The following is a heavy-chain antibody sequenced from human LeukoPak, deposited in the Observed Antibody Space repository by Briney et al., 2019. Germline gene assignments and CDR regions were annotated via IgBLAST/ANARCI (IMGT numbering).Heavy chain of an antibody. CDR2: ISYDGSNK. CDR1: GFTFSSYA. Sequence: GGSLRLSCAASGFTFSSYAMHWVRQAPGKGLEWVAVISYDGSNKYYADSVKGRFTISRDNSENTLYLQMNSLRAEDTAVYYCARDHGYSYGKNNWYFDLWGRGTLVTVSS. V-gene: IGHV3-30-3*01. CDR3: ARDHGYSYGKNNWYFDL. J-gene: IGHJ2*01. D-gene: IGHD5-18*01.